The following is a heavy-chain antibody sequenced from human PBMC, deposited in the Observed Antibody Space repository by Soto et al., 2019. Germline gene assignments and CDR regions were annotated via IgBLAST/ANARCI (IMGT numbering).Heavy chain of an antibody. Sequence: LGESLKISCKGSGYSFTSYWIGWVRQMPGKGLEWMGIIYPGDSDTRYSPSFQGQVTISADKSISTAYLQWSSLKASDTAMYYCVREETSQYSGSYFAFDIWGQGTMVTVSS. V-gene: IGHV5-51*01. J-gene: IGHJ3*02. CDR1: GYSFTSYW. D-gene: IGHD1-26*01. CDR3: VREETSQYSGSYFAFDI. CDR2: IYPGDSDT.